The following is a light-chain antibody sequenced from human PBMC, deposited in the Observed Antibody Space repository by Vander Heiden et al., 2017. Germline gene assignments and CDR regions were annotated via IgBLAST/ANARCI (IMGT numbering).Light chain of an antibody. CDR2: EVD. Sequence: QSALTQPPSASGSPGQSVTISCTGTSNDVGSYYYVSWYQQPPGKAPKLIIYEVDKRPAGVPDRFAGSKSGNTASPTVSGLQAEEDADYYCTSYASNYNYVFGTGTRLTVL. V-gene: IGLV2-8*01. J-gene: IGLJ1*01. CDR1: SNDVGSYYY. CDR3: TSYASNYNYV.